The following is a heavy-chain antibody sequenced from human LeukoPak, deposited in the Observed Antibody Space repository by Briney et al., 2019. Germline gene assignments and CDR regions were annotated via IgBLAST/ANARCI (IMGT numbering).Heavy chain of an antibody. CDR2: TYYRSKWYS. V-gene: IGHV6-1*01. D-gene: IGHD6-6*01. Sequence: SQTLSLTRAISGDSASSSASWNWIRQSPSRGLEWLGRTYYRSKWYSDYATSVKSRITINADTSKNQFSLQLNSVIPEDTAVYYCARDPDSSSEWGPFDPWGQGTLVTVSS. J-gene: IGHJ5*02. CDR3: ARDPDSSSEWGPFDP. CDR1: GDSASSSAS.